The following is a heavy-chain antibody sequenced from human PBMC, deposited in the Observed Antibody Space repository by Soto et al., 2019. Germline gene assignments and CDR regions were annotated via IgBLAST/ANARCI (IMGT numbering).Heavy chain of an antibody. J-gene: IGHJ5*02. CDR2: ITWNGGTT. CDR3: AKGLRTPMVLGWFDP. D-gene: IGHD5-18*01. V-gene: IGHV3-43*01. CDR1: GFTFDEFS. Sequence: HPGGSLRLSCAASGFTFDEFSMHWVRQAPGKGLEWVSLITWNGGTTYYADSVKGRFTISRDNSKNSLYLQMNSLRTEDTAFYYCAKGLRTPMVLGWFDPWGQGTLVTVSS.